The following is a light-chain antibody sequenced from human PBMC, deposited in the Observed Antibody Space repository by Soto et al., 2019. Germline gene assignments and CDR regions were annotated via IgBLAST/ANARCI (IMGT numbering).Light chain of an antibody. J-gene: IGKJ5*01. CDR3: QQYGISRPVT. V-gene: IGKV3-20*01. CDR1: QSVNHN. CDR2: GPS. Sequence: VMTQSPDTLSASPGERVSLSCRASQSVNHNLAWYLQKPGQAPRLLIYGPSSRATGIPDRFSGSGSGTDFTLTISRLEHEDFAVYHCQQYGISRPVTFGQGTRLEIK.